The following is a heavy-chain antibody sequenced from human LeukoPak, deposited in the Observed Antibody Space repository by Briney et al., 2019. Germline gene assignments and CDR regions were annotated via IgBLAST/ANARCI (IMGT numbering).Heavy chain of an antibody. Sequence: GGSLRLSCAASGFTFSSYSMNWVRQAPGKGLEWVSYISSSSSTIYYADSVKGRFTISGDNSKNTLYLQMNSLRAEDTAVYYCAKEHMAAAVYYFDYWGQGTLVTVSS. J-gene: IGHJ4*02. D-gene: IGHD2-15*01. CDR2: ISSSSSTI. CDR3: AKEHMAAAVYYFDY. CDR1: GFTFSSYS. V-gene: IGHV3-48*01.